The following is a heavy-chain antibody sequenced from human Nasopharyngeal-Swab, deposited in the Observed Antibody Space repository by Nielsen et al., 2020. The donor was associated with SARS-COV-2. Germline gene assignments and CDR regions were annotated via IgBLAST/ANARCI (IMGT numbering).Heavy chain of an antibody. CDR2: ISSSGSIA. D-gene: IGHD5-18*01. J-gene: IGHJ3*02. Sequence: WIRQPPGKGPEWVSFISSSGSIAYYADSVKGRFTISRDNANNSLYLQMNSLRADDTAVYYCVRDGALIQLWLLPHALDIWGQGTLVTVSS. V-gene: IGHV3-11*04. CDR3: VRDGALIQLWLLPHALDI.